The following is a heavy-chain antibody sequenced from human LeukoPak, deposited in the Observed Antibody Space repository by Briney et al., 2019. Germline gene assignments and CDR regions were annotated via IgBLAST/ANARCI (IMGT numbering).Heavy chain of an antibody. CDR1: GFTVSSNY. Sequence: GSLRLSCVASGFTVSSNYMSWVRQAPGKGLGWVSLIYSGGSTYYADSVKGRFTISRDNSKNTLYLQMNSLRAEDTAVYYCARGGDGYNAFDYWGQGTLVTVSS. CDR3: ARGGDGYNAFDY. D-gene: IGHD5-24*01. V-gene: IGHV3-66*01. CDR2: IYSGGST. J-gene: IGHJ4*02.